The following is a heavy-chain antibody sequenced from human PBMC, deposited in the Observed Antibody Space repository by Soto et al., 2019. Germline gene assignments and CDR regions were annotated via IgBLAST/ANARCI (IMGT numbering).Heavy chain of an antibody. J-gene: IGHJ4*02. CDR2: INHSGST. D-gene: IGHD2-15*01. Sequence: SETLSLTCAVYGGSFSGYYWSWIRQPPGKGLEWIGEINHSGSTNYNPSLKSRVTISVDTSKNQFSLKLSSVTAADTAVYYCARGYTPNIVVVVAATPHFDYWGQGTLVTVSS. CDR3: ARGYTPNIVVVVAATPHFDY. CDR1: GGSFSGYY. V-gene: IGHV4-34*01.